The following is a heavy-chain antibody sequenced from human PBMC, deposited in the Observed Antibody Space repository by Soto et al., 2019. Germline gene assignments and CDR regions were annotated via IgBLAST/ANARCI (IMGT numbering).Heavy chain of an antibody. V-gene: IGHV4-39*01. CDR2: IYYSGST. D-gene: IGHD6-19*01. CDR3: ARHTGYSSGKRWFDP. CDR1: GGSIRRDIYF. J-gene: IGHJ5*02. Sequence: SETLSHTCTVSGGSIRRDIYFWGWIRQPPGKGLEWIGSIYYSGSTSYNPSLRSRVTMSVDTSKNQFSLKLSSVSAADTAVYYCARHTGYSSGKRWFDPWGQGTLVT.